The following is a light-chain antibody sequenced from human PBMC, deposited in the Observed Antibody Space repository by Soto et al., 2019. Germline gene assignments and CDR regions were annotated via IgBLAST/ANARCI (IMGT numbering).Light chain of an antibody. CDR3: GTWDNSLSAVV. CDR2: DSN. CDR1: SSNIGNNY. V-gene: IGLV1-51*01. J-gene: IGLJ2*01. Sequence: QAVVTQPPSVSAAPGQKVTISCSGSSSNIGNNYVSWYQQLPGTAPKLLIYDSNKRPSGIPDRFSGSKSGTSATLGITGLQTGDEAGYYCGTWDNSLSAVVFGGGTQLTVL.